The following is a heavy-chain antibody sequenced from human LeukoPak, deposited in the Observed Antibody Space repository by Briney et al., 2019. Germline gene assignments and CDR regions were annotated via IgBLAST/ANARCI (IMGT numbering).Heavy chain of an antibody. J-gene: IGHJ5*02. CDR1: GGSISSYY. D-gene: IGHD3-10*01. V-gene: IGHV4-59*01. CDR2: IYYSGST. Sequence: PSETLSLTCTVSGGSISSYYWSWIRQPPGKGLEWIGYIYYSGSTDYNPSLKSRVTISVDTSKNQFSLKLSSVTAADTAVYYCARAAHYRSFDPWGQGTLVTVSS. CDR3: ARAAHYRSFDP.